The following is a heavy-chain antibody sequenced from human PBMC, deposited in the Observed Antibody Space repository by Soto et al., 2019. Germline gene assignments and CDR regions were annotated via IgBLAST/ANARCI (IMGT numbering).Heavy chain of an antibody. J-gene: IGHJ4*02. CDR2: IYYSGST. CDR3: AADRGYSYGYFDY. V-gene: IGHV4-31*03. Sequence: QVQLQESGPGLVKPSQTLSLTCTVSGGSISSGGYYWSWIRQHPGKGLEWIGYIYYSGSTYYNPSLRRRATRSVDPSKNQFSLKLSSVTAADTAIYYCAADRGYSYGYFDYWGQGTLVTVSS. CDR1: GGSISSGGYY. D-gene: IGHD5-18*01.